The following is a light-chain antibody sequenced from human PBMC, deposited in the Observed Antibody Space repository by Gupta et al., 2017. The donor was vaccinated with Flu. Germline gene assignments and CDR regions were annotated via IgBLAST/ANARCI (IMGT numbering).Light chain of an antibody. V-gene: IGKV3-20*01. J-gene: IGKJ1*01. Sequence: EIVLTQSPGTLSLSPGERANLSCRASQSVSSSYLAWYQQKPGQAPRLLIYGAASRATDIPDRFSGSGCGTDFTLTISRIEPEDFAVTYCQQYGSSLTWTFGQGTKVEIK. CDR3: QQYGSSLTWT. CDR1: QSVSSSY. CDR2: GAA.